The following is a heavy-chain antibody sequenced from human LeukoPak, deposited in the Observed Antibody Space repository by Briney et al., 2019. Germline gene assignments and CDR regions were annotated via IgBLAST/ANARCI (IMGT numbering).Heavy chain of an antibody. CDR3: ARHHYGSGSYYNWFDP. CDR2: IYYSGST. J-gene: IGHJ5*02. CDR1: GGSISSYY. D-gene: IGHD3-10*01. V-gene: IGHV4-59*08. Sequence: SETLSLTCTVSGGSISSYYWSWIRQPPGKGLEWIGYIYYSGSTNYNPSLKSRVTISVDTSKNQFSLKLSSATAADTAVYYCARHHYGSGSYYNWFDPWGKGTLVTVSS.